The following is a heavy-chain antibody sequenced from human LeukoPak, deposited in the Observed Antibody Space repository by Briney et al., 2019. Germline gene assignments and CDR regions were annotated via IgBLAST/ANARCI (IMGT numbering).Heavy chain of an antibody. J-gene: IGHJ3*02. CDR1: GFTFDDYA. Sequence: GGSLRLSCAASGFTFDDYAMHRVRQAPGKGLEWVSGISWNSGSIGYADSVKGRFTISRDNAKNSLYLQMNSLRAEDTALYYCAKDIRGGGYCSGGSCGYDAFDIWGQGTMVTVSS. V-gene: IGHV3-9*01. D-gene: IGHD2-15*01. CDR3: AKDIRGGGYCSGGSCGYDAFDI. CDR2: ISWNSGSI.